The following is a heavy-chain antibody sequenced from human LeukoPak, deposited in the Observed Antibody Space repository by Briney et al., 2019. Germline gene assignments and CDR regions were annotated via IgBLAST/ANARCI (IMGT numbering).Heavy chain of an antibody. D-gene: IGHD6-19*01. J-gene: IGHJ4*02. V-gene: IGHV3-7*03. Sequence: GGSLRLSCAASGFTFSSYWMSWVRQAPGKGLEWVANIKQDGSEKYYVDSVKGRFTISRDNAKNSLYLQMNSLRAEDTAVYYCAKGSGYSSGWYRPYFDYWGQGTLVTVSS. CDR3: AKGSGYSSGWYRPYFDY. CDR1: GFTFSSYW. CDR2: IKQDGSEK.